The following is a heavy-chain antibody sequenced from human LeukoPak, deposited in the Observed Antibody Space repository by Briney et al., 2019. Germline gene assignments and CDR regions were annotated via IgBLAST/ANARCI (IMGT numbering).Heavy chain of an antibody. CDR2: ISYDGSNK. V-gene: IGHV3-30-3*01. D-gene: IGHD5-24*01. Sequence: GGSLRLSCAASGFTFTTYWMHWVRQAPGKGLEWVAVISYDGSNKYYADSVKGRFTISRDNSKNTLYLQMNSLRAEDTAVYYCARELDGYNWGDYWGQGTLVTVSS. CDR1: GFTFTTYW. J-gene: IGHJ4*02. CDR3: ARELDGYNWGDY.